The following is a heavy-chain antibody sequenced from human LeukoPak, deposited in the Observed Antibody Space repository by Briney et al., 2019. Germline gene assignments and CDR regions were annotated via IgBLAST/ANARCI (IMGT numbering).Heavy chain of an antibody. CDR2: ISGYNGNA. V-gene: IGHV1-18*01. CDR3: ARDGHRRYYYESSDYRFDY. Sequence: ASVRVSCEASGYTFTSYGLSWVRQAPGQGLEWMGWISGYNGNANYAQKFQGRVTMTTDTSTSTAYMELRSLRSDDTAVYYCARDGHRRYYYESSDYRFDYWGQGTLVTVSS. D-gene: IGHD3-22*01. CDR1: GYTFTSYG. J-gene: IGHJ4*02.